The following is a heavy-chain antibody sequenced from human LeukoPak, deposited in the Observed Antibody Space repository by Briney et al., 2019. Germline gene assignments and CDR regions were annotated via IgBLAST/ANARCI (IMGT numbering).Heavy chain of an antibody. CDR1: GFTFSSYW. V-gene: IGHV3-7*01. CDR3: ARDPLRDDIVVVPAASNKNDY. J-gene: IGHJ4*02. Sequence: GGSLRLSCAASGFTFSSYWMSWVRQAPGKGLEWVANIKQDGSEEYYVDSVKGRFTISRDNAKNSLYLQMNSLRAEDTAVYYCARDPLRDDIVVVPAASNKNDYWGQGTLVTVSS. D-gene: IGHD2-2*01. CDR2: IKQDGSEE.